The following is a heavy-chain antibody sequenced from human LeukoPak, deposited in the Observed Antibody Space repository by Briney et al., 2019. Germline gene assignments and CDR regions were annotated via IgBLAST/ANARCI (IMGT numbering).Heavy chain of an antibody. J-gene: IGHJ3*02. V-gene: IGHV3-7*01. Sequence: GGSLRLSCAASGFTFWNYWTSWARQTPGKGLEWAATIKPDGSEKDYVHSVKGRFTISRDNAKNSLYLQMDSLRAEDTALYYCAREDMWAFDMWGQGTMVIVSS. CDR3: AREDMWAFDM. CDR2: IKPDGSEK. CDR1: GFTFWNYW. D-gene: IGHD2-15*01.